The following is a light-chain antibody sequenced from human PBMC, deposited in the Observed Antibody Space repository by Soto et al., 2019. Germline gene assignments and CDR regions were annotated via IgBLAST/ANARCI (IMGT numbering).Light chain of an antibody. CDR1: QSVSSSY. CDR2: GAS. CDR3: QQYGSSPTGLT. V-gene: IGKV3-20*01. Sequence: IVWTQSPGTLSLSPGERATLSCRASQSVSSSYLAWYQQKPGQAPRLLIYGASSRATGIPDRFSGSGSGTDFTLTISRLEPEDFAVYYCQQYGSSPTGLTFGGGTKVEIK. J-gene: IGKJ4*01.